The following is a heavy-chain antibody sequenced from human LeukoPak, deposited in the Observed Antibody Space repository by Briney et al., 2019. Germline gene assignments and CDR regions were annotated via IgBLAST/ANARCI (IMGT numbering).Heavy chain of an antibody. Sequence: GASVKVSCKASGYTFTSYGISWVRQAPGQGLEWMGWISAYNGNTNYAQKLQGRVTMTTDTSTSTAYMELRSLRSDDTAVYYCARGVSIAAAGRGPLYYYYYGMDAWGQGTTVAVSS. J-gene: IGHJ6*02. D-gene: IGHD6-13*01. CDR3: ARGVSIAAAGRGPLYYYYYGMDA. CDR2: ISAYNGNT. CDR1: GYTFTSYG. V-gene: IGHV1-18*01.